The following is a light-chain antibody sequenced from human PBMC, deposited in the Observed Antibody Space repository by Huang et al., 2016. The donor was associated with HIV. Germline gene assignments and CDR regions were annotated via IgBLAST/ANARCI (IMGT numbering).Light chain of an antibody. CDR2: DAA. CDR1: HSVANY. V-gene: IGKV3-11*01. J-gene: IGKJ5*01. Sequence: EIVLTQSPATLSLSPGERATLSCRASHSVANYLAWYQQKPGQAPRLLIYDAANRATGVPARVSGSGSGTDFTLTISSLEPEDFAVYYCQQRSNWITFGQGTRLEIK. CDR3: QQRSNWIT.